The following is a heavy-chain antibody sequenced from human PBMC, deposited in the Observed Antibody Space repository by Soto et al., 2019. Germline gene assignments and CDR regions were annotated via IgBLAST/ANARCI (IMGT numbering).Heavy chain of an antibody. J-gene: IGHJ6*02. CDR3: ARHGAAAGPTLYYYYGMDV. CDR1: GGTFSSYA. CDR2: IIPIFGTA. V-gene: IGHV1-69*01. Sequence: QVQMVQSGAEVKKPGSSVKVSCKASGGTFSSYAISWVRQAPGQGLEWMGGIIPIFGTANYAQKFQGRVSITADESTSTAYMELSSLRSEDTSVYYCARHGAAAGPTLYYYYGMDVWGQGTTVTVSS. D-gene: IGHD6-13*01.